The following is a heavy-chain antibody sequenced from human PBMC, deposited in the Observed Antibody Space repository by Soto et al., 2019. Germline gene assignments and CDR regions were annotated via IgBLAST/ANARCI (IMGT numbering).Heavy chain of an antibody. V-gene: IGHV4-34*01. J-gene: IGHJ4*02. Sequence: PSETLSLTCAVYGGSFSGYYWSWIRQPPGKGLEWIGEINHSGSTNYNPSLKSRVTISVDTSKNQFSLKLSSVTAADTAVYYCASSRRWLQPAYWGQGTLVTVSS. CDR2: INHSGST. CDR1: GGSFSGYY. D-gene: IGHD5-12*01. CDR3: ASSRRWLQPAY.